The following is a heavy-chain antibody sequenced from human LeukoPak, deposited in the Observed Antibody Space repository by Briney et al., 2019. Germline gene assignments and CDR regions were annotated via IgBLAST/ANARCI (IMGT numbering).Heavy chain of an antibody. J-gene: IGHJ4*02. CDR2: IYPGDSDT. V-gene: IGHV5-51*01. CDR1: GYSFTSYW. CDR3: ARQSDSSGWYLNFDY. D-gene: IGHD6-19*01. Sequence: GESLKISCKGSGYSFTSYWIGWVRQMPGKGLEWMGIIYPGDSDTRYSPSFQGQVTISADKSISTAYLQWSSLKASDTAMYYCARQSDSSGWYLNFDYWGQGTLVTVSS.